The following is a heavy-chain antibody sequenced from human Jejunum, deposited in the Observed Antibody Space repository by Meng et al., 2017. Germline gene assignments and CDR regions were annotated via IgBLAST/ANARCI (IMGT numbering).Heavy chain of an antibody. CDR3: GREPSFGEHDY. J-gene: IGHJ4*02. D-gene: IGHD3-10*01. CDR1: GFTFSAYT. CDR2: MSYDGDRE. Sequence: VHLVEAGGGVGQPGRSLRLSCAAAGFTFSAYTMHWVRQAPGKGPEWLTAMSYDGDREYYADSVKGRFTISRDNSKNTLYLQMDSLTPEDSAVYYCGREPSFGEHDYWGQGTLVTVSS. V-gene: IGHV3-30*01.